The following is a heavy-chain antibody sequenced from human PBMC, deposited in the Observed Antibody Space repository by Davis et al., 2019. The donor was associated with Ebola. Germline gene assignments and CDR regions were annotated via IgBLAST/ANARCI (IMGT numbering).Heavy chain of an antibody. Sequence: GESLKISCAASGFTFSSYGMHWVRQAPGKGLEWVAFIQYDGSNKYYEDSVKGRFSISRDNSKNTLYLQMNSLRAEDTAVYYCAKDLGIVGASDLFDYWGQGTLVTVSS. V-gene: IGHV3-30*02. CDR2: IQYDGSNK. CDR1: GFTFSSYG. CDR3: AKDLGIVGASDLFDY. D-gene: IGHD1-26*01. J-gene: IGHJ4*02.